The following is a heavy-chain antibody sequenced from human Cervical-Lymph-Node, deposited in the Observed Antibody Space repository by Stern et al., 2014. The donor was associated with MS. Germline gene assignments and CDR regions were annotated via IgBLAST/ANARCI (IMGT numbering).Heavy chain of an antibody. CDR1: GYSFTRDW. D-gene: IGHD6-19*01. J-gene: IGHJ2*01. CDR3: ARLPDSGGWYGIWYFDL. Sequence: EVQLVQSGAEVKKPGESLKISCKGSGYSFTRDWIRWVRQTPGKGLEWMGVIYLGDSETRYSPSFQGQVTISADKSISTAYLQWSSLKASDTAMYYCARLPDSGGWYGIWYFDLWGRGTLVTVSS. V-gene: IGHV5-51*03. CDR2: IYLGDSET.